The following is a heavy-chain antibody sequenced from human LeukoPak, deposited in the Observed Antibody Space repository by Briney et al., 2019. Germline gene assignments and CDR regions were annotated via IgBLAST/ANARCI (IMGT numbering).Heavy chain of an antibody. D-gene: IGHD3-16*01. Sequence: ASVKVSCKASGYTFTSYGISWVRQAPGQGLEWMGWISGYNGNTNYAQKLQGRVTMTTDTSTTTAYMEVRSLTSDDTAVYYCVRDRKRVFGIYYYGMDLWAQGTTVNVS. CDR2: ISGYNGNT. CDR1: GYTFTSYG. CDR3: VRDRKRVFGIYYYGMDL. V-gene: IGHV1-18*01. J-gene: IGHJ6*02.